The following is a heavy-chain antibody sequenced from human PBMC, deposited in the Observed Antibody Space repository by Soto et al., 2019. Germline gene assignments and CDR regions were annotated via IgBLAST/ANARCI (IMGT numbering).Heavy chain of an antibody. J-gene: IGHJ4*02. CDR1: GGSISSGGYS. Sequence: SETLSLTCAVSGGSISSGGYSWSWIRQPPGKGLEWIGYIYHSGSTYYNPSLKSRVTISVDRSKNQFSLKLSSVTAADTAVYYCARGGRYYDSSGYYYAYFDYWGQGTLVTVSS. V-gene: IGHV4-30-2*01. CDR2: IYHSGST. D-gene: IGHD3-22*01. CDR3: ARGGRYYDSSGYYYAYFDY.